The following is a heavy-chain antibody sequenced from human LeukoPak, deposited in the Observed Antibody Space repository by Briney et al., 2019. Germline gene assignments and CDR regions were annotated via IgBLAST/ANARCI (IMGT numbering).Heavy chain of an antibody. CDR3: ARVIVGATTTFDY. J-gene: IGHJ4*02. CDR1: GGSISSYY. V-gene: IGHV4-59*01. Sequence: SETLSLTCTVSGGSISSYYWSWIRQPPGKGLEWIGYIYYSGSTNYNPSLKSRVTISVDTSKNQFSLKLSSVTAADTAVYYCARVIVGATTTFDYWGQGTLVTVSS. CDR2: IYYSGST. D-gene: IGHD1-26*01.